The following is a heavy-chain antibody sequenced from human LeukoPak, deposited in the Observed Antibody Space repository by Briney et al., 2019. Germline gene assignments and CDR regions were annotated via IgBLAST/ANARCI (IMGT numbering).Heavy chain of an antibody. CDR1: GGSISSYY. V-gene: IGHV4-59*01. CDR2: IYYSGST. D-gene: IGHD3-10*01. Sequence: SETLSLTCTVSGGSISSYYWSWIRQPPGKGLEWIGCIYYSGSTNYNPSLKSRVTISVDTSKNQFSLKLSSVTAADTAVYYCARGGYYGSGSYLDYWGQGTLVTVSS. J-gene: IGHJ4*02. CDR3: ARGGYYGSGSYLDY.